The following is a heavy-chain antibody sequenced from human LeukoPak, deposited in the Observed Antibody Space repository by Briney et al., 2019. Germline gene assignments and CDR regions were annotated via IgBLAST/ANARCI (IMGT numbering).Heavy chain of an antibody. D-gene: IGHD3-3*01. J-gene: IGHJ4*02. CDR1: GGSMSDYK. V-gene: IGHV4-59*01. Sequence: SETLSLTCTVTGGSMSDYKWSWIRQSPGKGLEWIGYIYHSGTTNYNPSLKSRVAISIDTSKNQFSLNLSSVIPADTAVYYCARFWSAFDYWGQGALATVSS. CDR3: ARFWSAFDY. CDR2: IYHSGTT.